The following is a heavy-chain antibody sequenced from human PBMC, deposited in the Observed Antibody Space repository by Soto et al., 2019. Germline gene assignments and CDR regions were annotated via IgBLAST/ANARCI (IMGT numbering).Heavy chain of an antibody. CDR3: VISDATALDY. CDR2: AHHSGRT. J-gene: IGHJ4*02. CDR1: GDSMSSSNW. V-gene: IGHV4-4*02. Sequence: QVQLQESGPGLLKPSGTLSLTCTVSGDSMSSSNWWNWVRQPPGKGLEWIGEAHHSGRTNYNPSLKCRVTISVDRSQNLFALKLASVTAADPAVYYCVISDATALDYWGQGNLVTVSS.